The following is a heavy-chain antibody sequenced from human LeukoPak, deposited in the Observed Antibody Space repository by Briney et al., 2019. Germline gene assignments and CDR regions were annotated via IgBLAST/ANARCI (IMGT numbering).Heavy chain of an antibody. V-gene: IGHV1-69*13. CDR2: IIPILGTT. CDR1: GVTFSSYA. D-gene: IGHD3-3*01. J-gene: IGHJ6*03. CDR3: GRVDWGDLWNDYYYYVDV. Sequence: SVKVSCKASGVTFSSYAISWVRQAPGQGLEWMGGIIPILGTTNYAQKFQGRVTITADESTSTAHMELSSLRSEDTAVYYCGRVDWGDLWNDYYYYVDVWGKGTTVTVSS.